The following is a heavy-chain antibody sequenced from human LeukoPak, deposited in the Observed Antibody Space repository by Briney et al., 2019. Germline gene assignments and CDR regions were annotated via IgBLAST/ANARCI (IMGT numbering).Heavy chain of an antibody. V-gene: IGHV1-8*01. CDR1: GYTFTSYD. CDR3: ASAARDGWYFFDY. Sequence: ASVKVSCKASGYTFTSYDINWVRQAPGQGLEWMGWMNPNSGNTGYAQKFQGRVTMTRNTSISTAYMELSSLRSEDTAVYYCASAARDGWYFFDYWGQGTLVTVSS. J-gene: IGHJ4*02. D-gene: IGHD6-19*01. CDR2: MNPNSGNT.